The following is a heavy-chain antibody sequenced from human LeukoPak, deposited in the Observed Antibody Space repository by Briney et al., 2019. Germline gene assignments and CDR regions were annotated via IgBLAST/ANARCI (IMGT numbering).Heavy chain of an antibody. D-gene: IGHD6-19*01. CDR1: GFTFSSYA. V-gene: IGHV3-30-3*01. CDR2: ISYDGSNK. Sequence: GGSLRLSCAASGFTFSSYAMHWVRQAPGKGLEWVAVISYDGSNKYYADSVKGRFTISRDNSKNTLYLQMNSLRAEDTAVYYCARDGSGWYYYYGMDVWGQGTTVTVSS. J-gene: IGHJ6*02. CDR3: ARDGSGWYYYYGMDV.